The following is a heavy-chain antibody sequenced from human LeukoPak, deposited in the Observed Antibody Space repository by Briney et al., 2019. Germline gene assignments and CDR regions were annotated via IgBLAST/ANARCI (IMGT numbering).Heavy chain of an antibody. V-gene: IGHV1-2*02. CDR3: ARGSVTAMVFDY. CDR1: GYTFTGYY. CDR2: INPNSGGT. Sequence: ASVKVSCKASGYTFTGYYMHWVRQAPGQGREWMGWINPNSGGTNYAQKFQGRVTMTRDTSISTAYMALSRLRPDDTAVYYCARGSVTAMVFDYWGQGTLVTVSS. D-gene: IGHD5-18*01. J-gene: IGHJ4*02.